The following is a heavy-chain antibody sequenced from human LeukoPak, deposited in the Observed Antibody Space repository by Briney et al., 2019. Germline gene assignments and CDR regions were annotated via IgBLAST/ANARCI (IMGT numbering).Heavy chain of an antibody. D-gene: IGHD1-26*01. J-gene: IGHJ4*02. Sequence: GGSLRLSCAASGITFSSYWMSWVRQAPGKGLEWVANIKQEGSEKNYVDSVKGRFTISRDNAKNSLYLQMNSLRAEDTAVYYCVRGGAAPDYWGQGTLVTVSS. CDR2: IKQEGSEK. V-gene: IGHV3-7*01. CDR1: GITFSSYW. CDR3: VRGGAAPDY.